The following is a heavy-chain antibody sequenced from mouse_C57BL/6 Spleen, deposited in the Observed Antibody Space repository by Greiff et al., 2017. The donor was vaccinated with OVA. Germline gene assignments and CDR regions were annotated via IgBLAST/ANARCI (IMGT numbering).Heavy chain of an antibody. J-gene: IGHJ1*03. CDR1: GFTFSSYT. Sequence: EVMLVESGGGLVKPGGSLKLSCAASGFTFSSYTMSWVRQTPEKRLEWVANISGGGGNTYYPDSVKGRFTISRDNAKNTLYLQMSSLRSEDTALYYCARPYYYGSSSYWYFDVWGTGTTVTVSS. D-gene: IGHD1-1*01. CDR3: ARPYYYGSSSYWYFDV. CDR2: ISGGGGNT. V-gene: IGHV5-9*01.